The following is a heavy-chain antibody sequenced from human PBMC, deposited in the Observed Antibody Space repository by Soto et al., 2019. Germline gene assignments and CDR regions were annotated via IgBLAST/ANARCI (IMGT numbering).Heavy chain of an antibody. CDR1: GYTFTSYD. V-gene: IGHV1-8*01. J-gene: IGHJ6*02. CDR3: ARGVPTHYYYYYGMDV. Sequence: QVQLVQSGAEVKKPGASVKVSCKASGYTFTSYDINWVRQATGQGLEGMGWMNPNSGKTGYAQKFQGRVTMTRNTSISTAYMELSSLRSEDTAVYYCARGVPTHYYYYYGMDVWGQGTTVTVSS. CDR2: MNPNSGKT. D-gene: IGHD6-6*01.